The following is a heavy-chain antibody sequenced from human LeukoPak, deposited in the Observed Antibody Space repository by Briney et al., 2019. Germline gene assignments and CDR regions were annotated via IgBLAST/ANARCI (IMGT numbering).Heavy chain of an antibody. V-gene: IGHV3-30*19. CDR2: ISYDGSNK. D-gene: IGHD2-2*01. Sequence: PGGSLRLSCSTFGFNFANYGVSWFRQAPGKGLEWVAVISYDGSNKYYADSVKGRFTISRDNSKNTLYLQMSSLRAEDTAVYYCARDLCSSTSCYLGYYYYGMDVWGQGTTVTVSS. CDR3: ARDLCSSTSCYLGYYYYGMDV. J-gene: IGHJ6*02. CDR1: GFNFANYG.